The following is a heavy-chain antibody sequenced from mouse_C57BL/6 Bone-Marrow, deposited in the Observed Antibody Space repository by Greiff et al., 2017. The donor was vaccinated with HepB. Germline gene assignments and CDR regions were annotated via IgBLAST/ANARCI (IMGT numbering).Heavy chain of an antibody. CDR3: AKTPDRGNYYAMDY. CDR2: IWRGGST. CDR1: GFSLTSYG. V-gene: IGHV2-5*01. J-gene: IGHJ4*01. Sequence: QVHVKQSGPGLVQPSQSLSITCTVSGFSLTSYGVHWVRQSPGKGLEWLGVIWRGGSTDYNAAFMSRLSITKDNSKSQVFFKMNSLQADDTAIYYCAKTPDRGNYYAMDYWGQGTSVTVSS.